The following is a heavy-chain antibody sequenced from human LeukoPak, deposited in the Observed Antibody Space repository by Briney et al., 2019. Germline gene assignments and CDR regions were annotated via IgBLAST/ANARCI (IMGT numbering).Heavy chain of an antibody. CDR1: GYSISSGYY. J-gene: IGHJ6*03. CDR3: ARESWGSGYSSGEYYMDV. V-gene: IGHV4-38-2*02. D-gene: IGHD3-3*01. CDR2: IYHSGST. Sequence: SETLSLTCTVSGYSISSGYYCGWIRQPPGKGLEWIGSIYHSGSTYYNPSLKSRVTISVDTSKNQFSLKLSSVTAADTAVYYCARESWGSGYSSGEYYMDVWGKGTTVTVSS.